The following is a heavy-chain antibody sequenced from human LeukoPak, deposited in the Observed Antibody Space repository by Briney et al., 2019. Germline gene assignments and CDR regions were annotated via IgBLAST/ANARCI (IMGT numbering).Heavy chain of an antibody. V-gene: IGHV1-69*05. J-gene: IGHJ4*02. CDR2: IVPIYNKT. CDR3: ARGISTNTGVIPGAMEQ. Sequence: GASVKVSCKASGGTLTNYAISWVRQAPGQGLEWVGGIVPIYNKTNYAQKFQDRVTMTTDESTTTAYMELSRLMSEDTAMYFCARGISTNTGVIPGAMEQWGQGTQVTVSS. CDR1: GGTLTNYA. D-gene: IGHD2-2*01.